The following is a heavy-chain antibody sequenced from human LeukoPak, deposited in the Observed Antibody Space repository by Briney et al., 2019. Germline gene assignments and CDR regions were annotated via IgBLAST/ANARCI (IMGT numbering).Heavy chain of an antibody. CDR3: ARDGTPIHGSGWVYMDV. CDR1: GFTFSNAW. Sequence: GGSLRLSCAASGFTFSNAWMSWVRQAPGKGLEWVGRIKSKTDGGTTDYAAPVKGRFTISRDDSKNTLYLQMNSLRAEDTAVYYCARDGTPIHGSGWVYMDVWGKGTTVTISS. CDR2: IKSKTDGGTT. J-gene: IGHJ6*04. D-gene: IGHD6-25*01. V-gene: IGHV3-15*01.